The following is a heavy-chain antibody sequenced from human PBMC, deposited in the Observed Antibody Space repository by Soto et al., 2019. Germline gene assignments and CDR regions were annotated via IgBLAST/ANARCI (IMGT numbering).Heavy chain of an antibody. V-gene: IGHV3-30*18. CDR2: ISYDGSNK. CDR1: GFTFSSYG. Sequence: AGGSLRLSCAASGFTFSSYGMHWVRQAPGKGLEWVAVISYDGSNKYYADSVKGRFTISRDNSKNTLYLQMNSLRAEDTAVYYCAKDSRRAHFDYWGQGTLVTVSS. J-gene: IGHJ4*02. CDR3: AKDSRRAHFDY.